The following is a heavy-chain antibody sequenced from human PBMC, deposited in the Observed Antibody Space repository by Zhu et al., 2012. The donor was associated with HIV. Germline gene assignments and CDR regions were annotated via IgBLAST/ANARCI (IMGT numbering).Heavy chain of an antibody. Sequence: EVRLLESGGGLVQPGGSLRLSCAASGFTFSTYAMGWVRQAPGKGLDWVAAISAGAGGTYCADSVEGRFTISRDNSENIVYLDMNSLRAEDTALYYCAKAPYYYDSSGYPVDYWGQGTLVTVSS. V-gene: IGHV3-23*01. D-gene: IGHD3-22*01. CDR3: AKAPYYYDSSGYPVDY. CDR2: ISAGAGGT. CDR1: GFTFSTYA. J-gene: IGHJ4*02.